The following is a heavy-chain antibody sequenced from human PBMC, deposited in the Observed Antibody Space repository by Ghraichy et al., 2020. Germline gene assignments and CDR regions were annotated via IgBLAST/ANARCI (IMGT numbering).Heavy chain of an antibody. J-gene: IGHJ4*02. V-gene: IGHV3-23*01. Sequence: GEALNISCAASGFTFSSYAMSWVRQAPGKGLEWVSAISGSGGSTYYADSVKGRFTISRDNSKNTLYLQMNSLRAEDTAVYYCAKIRADSSGYYPHGVDYWGQGTLVTVSS. CDR1: GFTFSSYA. D-gene: IGHD3-22*01. CDR3: AKIRADSSGYYPHGVDY. CDR2: ISGSGGST.